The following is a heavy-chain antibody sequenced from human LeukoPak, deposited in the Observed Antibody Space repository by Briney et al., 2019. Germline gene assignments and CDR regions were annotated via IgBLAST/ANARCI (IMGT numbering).Heavy chain of an antibody. CDR1: GGSISSSSYH. CDR3: ARQQWLALYYFDY. Sequence: SETLSLTCTVSGGSISSSSYHWGWIRQPPGKGLEWIGSIYYSGSTYYNPSLKSRVTISVDTSKNQFSLKLSSVTAADTAVYYCARQQWLALYYFDYWGQGTLVTVSS. D-gene: IGHD6-19*01. J-gene: IGHJ4*02. CDR2: IYYSGST. V-gene: IGHV4-39*01.